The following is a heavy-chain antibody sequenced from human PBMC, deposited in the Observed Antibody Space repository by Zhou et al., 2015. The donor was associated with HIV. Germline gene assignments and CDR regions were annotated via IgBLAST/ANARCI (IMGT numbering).Heavy chain of an antibody. CDR1: GYTFIRYY. D-gene: IGHD2-2*01. CDR3: ARGGYCSSTSCYEGGMDV. J-gene: IGHJ6*02. Sequence: QVQLVQSGAEVKKPGASVKVSCKASGYTFIRYYIHWVRQAPGQGLEWMGIINPSGGSTSYAQKFQGRVTMTRDTSTSTVYMELSSLRSEDTAVYYCARGGYCSSTSCYEGGMDVWGQGDHGHRLL. V-gene: IGHV1-46*01. CDR2: INPSGGST.